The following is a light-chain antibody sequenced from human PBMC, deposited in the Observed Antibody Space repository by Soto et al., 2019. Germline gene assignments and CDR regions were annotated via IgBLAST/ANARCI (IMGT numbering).Light chain of an antibody. CDR1: QDIRND. CDR2: AAS. J-gene: IGKJ4*01. V-gene: IGKV1-17*01. CDR3: LEHSLYPLLT. Sequence: DIRMTQSPSSLSASVGDRVTITCRAGQDIRNDLGWYQQKPGRAPRRLIYAASNLQSGVPSRFSGSGSGTEFTLTINSLQPEDFATYYCLEHSLYPLLTFGGGTKVDIK.